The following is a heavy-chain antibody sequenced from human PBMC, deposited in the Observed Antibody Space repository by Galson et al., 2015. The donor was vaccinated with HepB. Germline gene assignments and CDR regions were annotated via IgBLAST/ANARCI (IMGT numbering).Heavy chain of an antibody. CDR1: GFSLSTSGVG. CDR2: IYWDDDK. CDR3: AHRPPRGILWFGELSWFDP. Sequence: PALVKPTQTLTLTCTFSGFSLSTSGVGVGWIRQPPGKALEWLALIYWDDDKRYSPSLKSRLTITKDTSKNQVVLTMTNMDPVDTATYYCAHRPPRGILWFGELSWFDPWGQGTLVTVSS. D-gene: IGHD3-10*01. J-gene: IGHJ5*02. V-gene: IGHV2-5*02.